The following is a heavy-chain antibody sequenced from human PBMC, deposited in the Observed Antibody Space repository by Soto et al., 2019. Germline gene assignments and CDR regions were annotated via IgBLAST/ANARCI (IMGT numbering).Heavy chain of an antibody. CDR2: IYYSGST. V-gene: IGHV4-39*01. Sequence: QLQLQESGPGLVKPSETLSLTCTVSGGSISSSSYYWGWIRQPPGKGLEWIGSIYYSGSTYYNPSLKSRVTISVDTSKNQFSLKLSSVTAADTAVYYCARRLHDYGDTNWFDPWGQGTLVTVSS. D-gene: IGHD4-17*01. CDR1: GGSISSSSYY. CDR3: ARRLHDYGDTNWFDP. J-gene: IGHJ5*02.